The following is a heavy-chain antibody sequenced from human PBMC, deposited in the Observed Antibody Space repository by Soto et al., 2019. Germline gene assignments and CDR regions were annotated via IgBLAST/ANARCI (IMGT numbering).Heavy chain of an antibody. CDR2: INHSGSA. D-gene: IGHD3-10*01. J-gene: IGHJ5*02. CDR1: GGSFSSYH. Sequence: PSETLSLTCAVYGGSFSSYHWTWIRQPPGKGLEWIGEINHSGSANYNPSLKSRVAMSGDTSKNQFSLKLSSVTAADTAVYYCAREMVRGVIKWFDPWGQGTLVTVSS. V-gene: IGHV4-34*01. CDR3: AREMVRGVIKWFDP.